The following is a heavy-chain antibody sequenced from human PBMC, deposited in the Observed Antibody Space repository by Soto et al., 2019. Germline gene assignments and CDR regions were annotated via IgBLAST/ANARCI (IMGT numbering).Heavy chain of an antibody. CDR2: IYYSGTT. V-gene: IGHV4-59*01. D-gene: IGHD1-26*01. J-gene: IGHJ3*01. Sequence: QVQLQESGPGLVKPSETLSLICAGSGVSINSYYWSWIRQPPGKALEWVGYIYYSGTTNYTPSLTSRVTISVDTSKNQFSLRLSSVTAADTAVYYCARAGGRYAITASDVWGPGTLVTVSS. CDR3: ARAGGRYAITASDV. CDR1: GVSINSYY.